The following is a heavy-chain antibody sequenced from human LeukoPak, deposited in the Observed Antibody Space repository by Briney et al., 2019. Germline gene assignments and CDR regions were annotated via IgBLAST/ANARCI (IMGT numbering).Heavy chain of an antibody. CDR2: FDPEDGET. Sequence: ASVKVSCKASGGTFSSYAISWVRQAPGQGLEWMGGFDPEDGETIYAQKFQGRVTMTEDTSTDTAYMELSSLRSEDTAVYYCATGIVGATSCDYWGQGTLVTVSS. J-gene: IGHJ4*02. V-gene: IGHV1-24*01. CDR1: GGTFSSYA. CDR3: ATGIVGATSCDY. D-gene: IGHD1-26*01.